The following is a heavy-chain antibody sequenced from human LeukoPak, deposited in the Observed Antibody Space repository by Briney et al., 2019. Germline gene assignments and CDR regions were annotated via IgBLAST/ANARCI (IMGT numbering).Heavy chain of an antibody. D-gene: IGHD4-17*01. CDR1: GGSISSGGYS. CDR3: ARDLGSAYGVPRWFDP. CDR2: IYHSGST. J-gene: IGHJ5*02. Sequence: PSQTLSLTCAVSGGSISSGGYSWSWIRQPPGKGLEWIGYIYHSGSTYYNPSLKSRVTISVYRSKNQFSLKLSSVTAADTAVYYCARDLGSAYGVPRWFDPWGQGTLVTVFS. V-gene: IGHV4-30-2*01.